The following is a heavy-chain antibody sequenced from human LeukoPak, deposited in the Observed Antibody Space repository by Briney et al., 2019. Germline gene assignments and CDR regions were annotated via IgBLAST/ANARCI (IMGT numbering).Heavy chain of an antibody. V-gene: IGHV4-61*01. J-gene: IGHJ5*02. Sequence: SETLSLTCTVSGGSVSNGTYYWSWIRQPPGKALEWIGYIYYTGSATYSPSLKSRVTISVDTSKNQFSLKLSSVTAADTAVYYCARAGGDYFNWFDPWGQGTLVTVSS. CDR3: ARAGGDYFNWFDP. CDR2: IYYTGSA. CDR1: GGSVSNGTYY. D-gene: IGHD2/OR15-2a*01.